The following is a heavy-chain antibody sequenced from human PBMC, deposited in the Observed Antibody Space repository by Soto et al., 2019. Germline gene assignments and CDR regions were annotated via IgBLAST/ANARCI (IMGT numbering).Heavy chain of an antibody. Sequence: VQLVQSGAEVKKPGSSVKVSCKASGGTFSSYAISWVRQAPGQGLEWMGGIIPIFGTADYAQKFQGRVTITADESTSKAKRERGSLELEERAWYYWAREGGVYDYSPFDYWGQGTLVTVSS. CDR1: GGTFSSYA. J-gene: IGHJ4*02. V-gene: IGHV1-69*12. D-gene: IGHD4-4*01. CDR2: IIPIFGTA. CDR3: AREGGVYDYSPFDY.